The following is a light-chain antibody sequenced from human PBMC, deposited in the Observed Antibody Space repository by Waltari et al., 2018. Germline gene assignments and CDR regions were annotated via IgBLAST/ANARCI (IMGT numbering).Light chain of an antibody. CDR3: SSYTTSYTVI. J-gene: IGLJ2*01. CDR2: DDS. Sequence: QSALTQPASVSGSPGQSITISCTATSSDVSGYNYVSWYQQHPGKAPKLLIYDDSKRPLGVSHRFSGSSSGYTASLTISVLQAEDEADYYCSSYTTSYTVIFGGGTKLTVL. V-gene: IGLV2-14*03. CDR1: SSDVSGYNY.